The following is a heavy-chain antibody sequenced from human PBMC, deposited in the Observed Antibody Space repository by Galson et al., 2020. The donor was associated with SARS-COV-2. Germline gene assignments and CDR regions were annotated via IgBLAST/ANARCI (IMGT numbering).Heavy chain of an antibody. D-gene: IGHD3-9*01. V-gene: IGHV3-48*03. Sequence: GGSLRLSCAASGFTFSSYEMNWVRQAPGKGLEWVSYISSSGSTIYYADSVKGRFTISRDNAKNSLYLQMNSLRAEDTAVYYCARDTGLRYFDADAFDIWGQGTMVTVSS. CDR3: ARDTGLRYFDADAFDI. CDR1: GFTFSSYE. CDR2: ISSSGSTI. J-gene: IGHJ3*02.